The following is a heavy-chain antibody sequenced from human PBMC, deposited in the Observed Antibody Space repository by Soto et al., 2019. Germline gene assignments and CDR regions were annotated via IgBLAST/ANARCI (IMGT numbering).Heavy chain of an antibody. D-gene: IGHD3-22*01. CDR2: IKSKTDGGTT. CDR3: TTDWGYYYYDSSGYYSDY. Sequence: GGSLRLSCAASGFTFSNAWMSWVRQAPGKGLEWVGRIKSKTDGGTTDYAAPVKGRFTISRDDSKNTLYLQMNSLKTEDTAVYYCTTDWGYYYYDSSGYYSDYWGQGTLVTVPS. CDR1: GFTFSNAW. V-gene: IGHV3-15*01. J-gene: IGHJ4*02.